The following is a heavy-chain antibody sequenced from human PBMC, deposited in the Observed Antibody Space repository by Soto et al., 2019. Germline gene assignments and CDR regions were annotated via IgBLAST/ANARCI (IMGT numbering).Heavy chain of an antibody. CDR3: ARGRALAAAGTTLDY. CDR1: GFTFSSYS. Sequence: EVQLVESGGGLVKPGGSLRLSCAASGFTFSSYSMNWVRRAPGKGLEWVSSISSSSSYIYYADSVKGRFTISRDNAKNSLYLQMNSMRAEGMAVYYCARGRALAAAGTTLDYWGQGTLVTVSS. CDR2: ISSSSSYI. V-gene: IGHV3-21*01. D-gene: IGHD6-13*01. J-gene: IGHJ4*02.